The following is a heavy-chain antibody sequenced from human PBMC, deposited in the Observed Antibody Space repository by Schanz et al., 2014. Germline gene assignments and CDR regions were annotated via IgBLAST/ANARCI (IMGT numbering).Heavy chain of an antibody. Sequence: QVQLVESGGGLVKPGGSLRLSCAASGFIFNDYYMNWIRQAPGKGLEWLSYISRDGTTSYYADSVKGRFTISRDNAKNSLYLEMTSLRGEDTAVYYCVREDMVRGIRAFDIWGQGTVVTVSS. V-gene: IGHV3-11*01. J-gene: IGHJ3*02. CDR2: ISRDGTTS. CDR3: VREDMVRGIRAFDI. D-gene: IGHD3-10*01. CDR1: GFIFNDYY.